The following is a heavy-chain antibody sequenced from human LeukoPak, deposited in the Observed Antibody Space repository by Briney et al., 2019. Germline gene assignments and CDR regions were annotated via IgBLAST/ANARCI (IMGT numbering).Heavy chain of an antibody. Sequence: SETLSLTCSVSGGSINSDYWGWIRQRPGKGLEWIGYIYYSGGTTYNPSLKSRVTISVDRSKNQFSLKLTSVTAADTAVYYCARDMDSSGQYYYYMDVWGKGTTVTVSS. V-gene: IGHV4-59*01. J-gene: IGHJ6*03. CDR3: ARDMDSSGQYYYYMDV. CDR2: IYYSGGT. CDR1: GGSINSDY. D-gene: IGHD6-6*01.